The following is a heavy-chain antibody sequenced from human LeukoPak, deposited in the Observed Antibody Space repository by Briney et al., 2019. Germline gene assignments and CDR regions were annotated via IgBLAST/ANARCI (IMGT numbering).Heavy chain of an antibody. D-gene: IGHD4-17*01. V-gene: IGHV1-69*05. CDR2: IIPIFGTA. CDR3: ARDQGPNMVPTKHDYGDYDAGYYFDY. CDR1: GGTFSSYA. Sequence: SVKVSCKASGGTFSSYAISWMRQAPGQGLEWMGRIIPIFGTANYAQKFQGRVTITTDESTSTAYMELSSLRSEVTAVYYCARDQGPNMVPTKHDYGDYDAGYYFDYWGQGTLVTVSS. J-gene: IGHJ4*02.